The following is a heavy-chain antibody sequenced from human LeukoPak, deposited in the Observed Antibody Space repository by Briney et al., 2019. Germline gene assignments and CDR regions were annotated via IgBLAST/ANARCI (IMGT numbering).Heavy chain of an antibody. Sequence: ASVTVSFKSSGYTFISYGISWVRQAPGQGLEWMGWISAYNGNTNYAQKLQGRVTMTTDTSTSTAYMELRSLRSDDTAVYYCARVAPIVVVPAAIGGDYWGQGTLVTVSS. V-gene: IGHV1-18*01. CDR3: ARVAPIVVVPAAIGGDY. CDR2: ISAYNGNT. J-gene: IGHJ4*02. CDR1: GYTFISYG. D-gene: IGHD2-2*02.